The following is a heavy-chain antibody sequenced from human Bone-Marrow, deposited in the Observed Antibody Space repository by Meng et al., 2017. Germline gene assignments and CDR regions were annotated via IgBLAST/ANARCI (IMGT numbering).Heavy chain of an antibody. V-gene: IGHV4-34*01. CDR2: NHRGST. Sequence: NHRGSTNYNPSLKSRVTISVDTSKNQFSLKLTSVTAADTAVYYCARVSSRSSHADSWGQGTLVTVSS. J-gene: IGHJ4*02. D-gene: IGHD1-26*01. CDR3: ARVSSRSSHADS.